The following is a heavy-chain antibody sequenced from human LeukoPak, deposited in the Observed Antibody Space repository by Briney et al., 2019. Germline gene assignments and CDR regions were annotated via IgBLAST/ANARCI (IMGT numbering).Heavy chain of an antibody. CDR2: ISGSGGST. V-gene: IGHV3-23*01. CDR1: GFTFSSYA. D-gene: IGHD6-25*01. Sequence: SGGSLRLSCAASGFTFSSYAMSWVRQAPGKGLEWVSAISGSGGSTYYADSVKGRFTISRDNSKNTLYLQMNSLRAEDTALYSCAKYQRADSYYYAMDVWGQGTTVTVSS. CDR3: AKYQRADSYYYAMDV. J-gene: IGHJ6*02.